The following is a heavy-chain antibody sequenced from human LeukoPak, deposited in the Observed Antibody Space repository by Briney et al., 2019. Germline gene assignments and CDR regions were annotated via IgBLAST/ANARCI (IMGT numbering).Heavy chain of an antibody. Sequence: SVKVSCKASVYTFTGYYMHWLRQAPGQGLAGMGWINPNSGGTNYAQKFQGRVTMTRDTSISTAYMELSRLRSDDTAVYYCARSRGLGTPFDYWGQGTLVTVSS. D-gene: IGHD3/OR15-3a*01. CDR3: ARSRGLGTPFDY. V-gene: IGHV1-2*02. J-gene: IGHJ4*02. CDR1: VYTFTGYY. CDR2: INPNSGGT.